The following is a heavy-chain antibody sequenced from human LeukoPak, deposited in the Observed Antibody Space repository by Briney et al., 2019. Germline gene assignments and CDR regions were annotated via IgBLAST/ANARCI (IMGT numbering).Heavy chain of an antibody. V-gene: IGHV3-43*01. CDR3: AKDDSGSYYGDAFDI. Sequence: GGSLRLSCAASGFTFDDYTMHRVRQAPGKGLEWVSLISWDGGSTYYADSVKGRFTISRDNSKNSLYLQMNSLRTEDTALYYCAKDDSGSYYGDAFDIWGQGTMVAVSS. J-gene: IGHJ3*02. CDR1: GFTFDDYT. D-gene: IGHD1-26*01. CDR2: ISWDGGST.